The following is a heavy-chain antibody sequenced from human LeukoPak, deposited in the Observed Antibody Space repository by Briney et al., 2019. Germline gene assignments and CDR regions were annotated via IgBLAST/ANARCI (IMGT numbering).Heavy chain of an antibody. CDR1: GYTFTSYA. CDR3: ARDVTMVRGVRYYYYGMDV. J-gene: IGHJ6*04. Sequence: GASVKVSCKASGYTFTSYAMHWVRQAPGQRLEWMGWINAGNGNTKYSRKFQGRVTITRDTSASTAYMELNSLRSEDTAVYYCARDVTMVRGVRYYYYGMDVWGKGTTVTVSS. CDR2: INAGNGNT. V-gene: IGHV1-3*01. D-gene: IGHD3-10*01.